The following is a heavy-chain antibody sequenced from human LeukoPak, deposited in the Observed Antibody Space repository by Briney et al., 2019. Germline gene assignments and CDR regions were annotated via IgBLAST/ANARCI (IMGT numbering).Heavy chain of an antibody. CDR2: IDHRGDT. D-gene: IGHD5-24*01. Sequence: SETPSLTCAVYGGSFSRFYWSWIRQSPGKGLEWIAEIDHRGDTNYNPSVKSRVTVSVDTSKNQFSLKVRSLSAADTAVYYCARGATISETGYFDFWGQGTLVTVSS. CDR1: GGSFSRFY. CDR3: ARGATISETGYFDF. V-gene: IGHV4-34*01. J-gene: IGHJ4*03.